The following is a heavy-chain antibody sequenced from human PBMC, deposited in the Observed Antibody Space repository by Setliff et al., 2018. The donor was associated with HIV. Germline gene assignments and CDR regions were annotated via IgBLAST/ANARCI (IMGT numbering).Heavy chain of an antibody. CDR3: AKDRWDSGGYYYYGMDV. D-gene: IGHD3-10*01. V-gene: IGHV3-23*01. CDR2: IVGSGGST. CDR1: GFIFSSYA. Sequence: GGSLRLSCAASGFIFSSYAMSWVRQAPGKGLEWVSAIVGSGGSTYYADTVKGRFTISRDNSKNTLYLQMNSLRAEDTAVYYCAKDRWDSGGYYYYGMDVWGQGTTVTVSS. J-gene: IGHJ6*02.